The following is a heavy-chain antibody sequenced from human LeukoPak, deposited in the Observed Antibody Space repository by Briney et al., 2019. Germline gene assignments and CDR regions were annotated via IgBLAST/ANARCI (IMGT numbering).Heavy chain of an antibody. D-gene: IGHD2-15*01. V-gene: IGHV3-21*01. CDR1: GFTFSNYN. J-gene: IGHJ4*02. CDR3: ASRFKDCSGGSCYLYYFDY. CDR2: ISSISSYI. Sequence: KPGGSLRLSWAASGFTFSNYNMNWVRQAPGKWLEWVSFISSISSYIYYADSVKGRFTISRDNAKNSLYLQMNSLRAEDTALYYCASRFKDCSGGSCYLYYFDYWGQGTLVTVSS.